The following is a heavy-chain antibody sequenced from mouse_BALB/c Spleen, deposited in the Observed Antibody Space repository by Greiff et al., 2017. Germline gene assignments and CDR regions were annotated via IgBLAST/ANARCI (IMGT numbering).Heavy chain of an antibody. Sequence: EVQLQQSGAELVKPGASVKLSCTASGFNIKDTYMHWVKQRPEQGLEWIGRIDPANGNTKYDPKFQGKATITADTSSNTAYLQLSSLTSEDTAVYYCAREVDGYGSGFAYWGQGTLVTVSA. J-gene: IGHJ3*01. D-gene: IGHD2-2*01. CDR1: GFNIKDTY. CDR2: IDPANGNT. V-gene: IGHV14-3*02. CDR3: AREVDGYGSGFAY.